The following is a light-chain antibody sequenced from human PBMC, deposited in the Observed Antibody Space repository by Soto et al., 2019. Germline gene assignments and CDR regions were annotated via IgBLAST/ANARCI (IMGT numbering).Light chain of an antibody. CDR3: LQYNNRPPCT. CDR1: QSISTT. J-gene: IGKJ2*02. V-gene: IGKV3D-15*01. Sequence: ETVMTQSPATLYVSPGERVTLSCRASQSISTTLAWYQQRPGQAPRLLIYGASRSATAIPARFSGSGAYTEFTLTSSRIQSADSAVYYCLQYNNRPPCTFGQGTQLEIK. CDR2: GAS.